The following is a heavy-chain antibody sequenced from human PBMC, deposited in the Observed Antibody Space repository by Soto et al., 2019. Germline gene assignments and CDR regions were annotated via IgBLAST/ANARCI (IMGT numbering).Heavy chain of an antibody. J-gene: IGHJ4*02. CDR1: GGSISSDNW. V-gene: IGHV4-4*02. D-gene: IGHD3-3*01. Sequence: QVQLQESGPGLVNPSVTLSLTCAVSGGSISSDNWWSWVRQPPGKGLEWIGEIYHSGGTHYNPSLKSRVTISVDKSKNLISLELSSVTAADTAVYFCARHGGFSFDSWGQGTLVTVSS. CDR3: ARHGGFSFDS. CDR2: IYHSGGT.